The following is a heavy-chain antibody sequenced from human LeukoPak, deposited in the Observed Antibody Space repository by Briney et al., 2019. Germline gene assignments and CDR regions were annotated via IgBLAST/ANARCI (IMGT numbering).Heavy chain of an antibody. Sequence: PGGSLRLSCAASGFTFSSYAMHWVRQAPGKGLEWVAVISYDGSNKYYADSVKGRFTISRDNSKNTLYLQMNSLRAEDTAVYYCARDYTYSSGGTYYDRFDYWGQGTLVTVSS. J-gene: IGHJ4*02. V-gene: IGHV3-30-3*01. CDR2: ISYDGSNK. CDR1: GFTFSSYA. CDR3: ARDYTYSSGGTYYDRFDY. D-gene: IGHD2-15*01.